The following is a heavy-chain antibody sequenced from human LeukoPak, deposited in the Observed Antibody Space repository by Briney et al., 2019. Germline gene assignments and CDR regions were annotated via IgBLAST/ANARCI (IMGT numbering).Heavy chain of an antibody. CDR1: GYTFSSHW. D-gene: IGHD3-3*01. J-gene: IGHJ4*02. V-gene: IGHV5-51*01. Sequence: GESLRIPCKGSGYTFSSHWIGWVRQMPGKGLEWMGIIYPGDSDTRYSPSLQGQVTISVDTSIGTAYLQWSSLKASDTAIYYCARQNDFRLDYWGQGTLVTVSS. CDR2: IYPGDSDT. CDR3: ARQNDFRLDY.